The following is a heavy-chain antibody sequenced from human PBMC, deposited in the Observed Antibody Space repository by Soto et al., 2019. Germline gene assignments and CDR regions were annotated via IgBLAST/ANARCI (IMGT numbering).Heavy chain of an antibody. V-gene: IGHV3-15*01. CDR1: GFTFSNAW. D-gene: IGHD3-10*01. CDR3: TTDPDTYYYGSGSYEGWSHAFDI. Sequence: PGGSLRLSCAASGFTFSNAWMSWVRQAPGKGLEWVGRIKSKTDVGTTDYAAPVKGRFTISRDDSKNTLYLQMNSLKTEDTAVYYCTTDPDTYYYGSGSYEGWSHAFDIWGQGTMVTVSS. J-gene: IGHJ3*02. CDR2: IKSKTDVGTT.